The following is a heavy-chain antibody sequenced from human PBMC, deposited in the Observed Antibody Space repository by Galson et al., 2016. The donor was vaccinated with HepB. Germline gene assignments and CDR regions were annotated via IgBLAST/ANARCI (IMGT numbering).Heavy chain of an antibody. D-gene: IGHD6-19*01. CDR1: GFTFRNYA. CDR3: TTWLSHQFDY. J-gene: IGHJ4*02. CDR2: IDGPTPNT. Sequence: SLRLSCAASGFTFRNYALSWVRRAPGKGLEWVSHIDGPTPNTHYADSVRGRFSIYRDNSGDTLYLQMDSLTAEDSAIYYCTTWLSHQFDYWGQGTRVTVSS. V-gene: IGHV3-23*01.